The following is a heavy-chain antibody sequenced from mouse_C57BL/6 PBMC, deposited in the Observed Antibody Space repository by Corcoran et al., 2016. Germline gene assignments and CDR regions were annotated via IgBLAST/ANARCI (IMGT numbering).Heavy chain of an antibody. V-gene: IGHV1-19*01. J-gene: IGHJ2*01. CDR3: ASQGITTVVNPYYFDY. CDR1: GYTFTDYY. CDR2: FNTYNGGT. D-gene: IGHD1-1*01. Sequence: EVQLQQSGPVLVKPGASVKMSCKASGYTFTDYYMNWVKQSQGKSLEWIGVFNTYNGGTSYNQKFKGKATLTVDKSSRTAYMEPNSRTSEYSAGYYCASQGITTVVNPYYFDYWCQCTTLTGSS.